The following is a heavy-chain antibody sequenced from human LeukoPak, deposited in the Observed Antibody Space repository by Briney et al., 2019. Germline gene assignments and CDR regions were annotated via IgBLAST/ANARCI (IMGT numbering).Heavy chain of an antibody. CDR2: ISSSGSTI. Sequence: SGGSLRLSCVASGFTYSHYGMNWVRQAPGKGLEWVSYISSSGSTIYYADSVKGRFTISRGNAKNSLYLQMNSLRAEDTAVYYCARDYTDYYDCGPYYYYMDVWGKGTTVTISS. J-gene: IGHJ6*03. V-gene: IGHV3-48*04. CDR3: ARDYTDYYDCGPYYYYMDV. CDR1: GFTYSHYG. D-gene: IGHD3-22*01.